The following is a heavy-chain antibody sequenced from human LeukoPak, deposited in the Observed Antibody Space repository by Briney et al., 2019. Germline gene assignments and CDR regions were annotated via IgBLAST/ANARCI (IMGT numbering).Heavy chain of an antibody. D-gene: IGHD3-22*01. CDR2: ISYDGSNK. CDR1: GFTFSSYG. V-gene: IGHV3-30*03. J-gene: IGHJ4*02. CDR3: ARDPDDSSGSPFDY. Sequence: GGSLRLSCAASGFTFSSYGMHWVRQAPGKGLEWLAVISYDGSNKYYADSVKGRFTISRDNSKNTLYLQMNSLRAEDTAVYYCARDPDDSSGSPFDYWGQGTLVTVSS.